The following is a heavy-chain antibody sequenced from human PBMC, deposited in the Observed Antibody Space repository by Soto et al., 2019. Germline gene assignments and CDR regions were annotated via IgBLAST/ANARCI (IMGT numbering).Heavy chain of an antibody. D-gene: IGHD6-13*01. J-gene: IGHJ4*02. Sequence: PSETLSLTCAVYGGSFSGYYWSWIRQPPGKGLEWIGEINHSGSTNYNPSLKSRVTISVDTSKNQFSLKLSSVTAADTAVYYCASQLRAAGNLFDYWGQGTLATVSS. CDR2: INHSGST. V-gene: IGHV4-34*01. CDR3: ASQLRAAGNLFDY. CDR1: GGSFSGYY.